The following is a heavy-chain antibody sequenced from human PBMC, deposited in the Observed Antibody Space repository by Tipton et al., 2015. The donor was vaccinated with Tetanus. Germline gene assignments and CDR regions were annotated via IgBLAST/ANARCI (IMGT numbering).Heavy chain of an antibody. CDR3: AKDKSLSIAVAGTLVAFDI. Sequence: SLRLSCAASGFTFSSYAMSWVRQAPGKGLEWVSAISGSGGSTYYADSVKGRFTISRDNSKNTLYLQMNSLRAEDTAVYYCAKDKSLSIAVAGTLVAFDIWGQGTMVTVSS. D-gene: IGHD6-19*01. CDR1: GFTFSSYA. J-gene: IGHJ3*02. CDR2: ISGSGGST. V-gene: IGHV3-23*01.